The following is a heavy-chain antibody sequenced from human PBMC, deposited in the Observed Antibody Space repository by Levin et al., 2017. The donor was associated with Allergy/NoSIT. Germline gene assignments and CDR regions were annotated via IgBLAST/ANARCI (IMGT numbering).Heavy chain of an antibody. V-gene: IGHV4-39*01. CDR2: IYYSGST. CDR1: GGSISSSSYY. D-gene: IGHD4-17*01. J-gene: IGHJ3*02. CDR3: ARHGGGDYSDAFDI. Sequence: SETLSLTCTVSGGSISSSSYYWGWIRQPPGKGLEWIGSIYYSGSTYYNPSLKSRVTISVDTSKNQFSLKLSSVTAADTAVYYCARHGGGDYSDAFDIWGQGTMVTVSS.